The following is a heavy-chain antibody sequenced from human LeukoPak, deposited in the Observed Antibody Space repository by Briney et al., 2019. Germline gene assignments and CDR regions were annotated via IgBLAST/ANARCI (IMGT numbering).Heavy chain of an antibody. Sequence: SETLSLTCTVSGGSISSYYWSWIRQPPGKGLEWIGYIHTSGSTNYNPSLKSRVTISVDTSKNQFSLKLSSVTAADTAVYYCVRDSMRWGYYYMDVWGKGTTVTVSS. D-gene: IGHD4-23*01. CDR3: VRDSMRWGYYYMDV. V-gene: IGHV4-4*09. CDR1: GGSISSYY. J-gene: IGHJ6*03. CDR2: IHTSGST.